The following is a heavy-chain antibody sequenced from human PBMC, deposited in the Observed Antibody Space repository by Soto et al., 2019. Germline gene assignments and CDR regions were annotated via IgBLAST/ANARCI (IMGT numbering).Heavy chain of an antibody. CDR1: GYTFTGYY. CDR2: INPNSGGT. J-gene: IGHJ3*02. CDR3: AREVQLSRRRRENAFDS. V-gene: IGHV1-2*02. D-gene: IGHD5-18*01. Sequence: GASVKVSCKASGYTFTGYYMHWVRQAPGQGLEWMGWINPNSGGTNYAQKFQGRVTMTRDTSISTAYMELSRLRSDDTAVYYCAREVQLSRRRRENAFDSRGQGKMVTV.